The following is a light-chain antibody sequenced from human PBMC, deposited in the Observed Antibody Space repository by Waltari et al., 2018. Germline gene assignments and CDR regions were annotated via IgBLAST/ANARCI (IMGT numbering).Light chain of an antibody. CDR2: GFY. CDR3: AAWDDSLNEFV. V-gene: IGLV1-44*01. J-gene: IGLJ1*01. Sequence: QSVLTQHPPASGTPGQRVPISRSGSSPTTEGTTEDWHQQIPGTPPKLLIDGFYQGPSGVPDRFSGSKSGTSASLAIRGLQSEDEADYYCAAWDDSLNEFVFGTGTKVTVL. CDR1: SPTTEGTT.